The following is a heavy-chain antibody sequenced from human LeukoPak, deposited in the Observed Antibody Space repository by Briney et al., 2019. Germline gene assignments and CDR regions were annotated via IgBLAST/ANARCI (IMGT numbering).Heavy chain of an antibody. Sequence: PGGSLRLSCAASGFTFSSYGMHWVRQAPGKGLEWVAFIRYDGSNKYYADSVKGRFTISRDNSKNTLYLQTNSLRAEDTAVYYCAKDGGYFDWLFPLDYWGQGTLVTVSS. CDR1: GFTFSSYG. D-gene: IGHD3-9*01. CDR3: AKDGGYFDWLFPLDY. J-gene: IGHJ4*02. CDR2: IRYDGSNK. V-gene: IGHV3-30*02.